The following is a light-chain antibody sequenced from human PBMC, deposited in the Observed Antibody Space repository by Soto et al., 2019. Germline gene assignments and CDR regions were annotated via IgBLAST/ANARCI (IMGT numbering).Light chain of an antibody. Sequence: QSALTQPASVSGSPGQSITISCTGTSSYVGGYNYVSWYQQHPGKAPKLMIYDVSNRPSEVSNRFSGSKSGNTASLTISGLQAEDEADYYCSSYTSSSTPVFGGGTKVTVL. CDR2: DVS. CDR1: SSYVGGYNY. J-gene: IGLJ2*01. V-gene: IGLV2-14*01. CDR3: SSYTSSSTPV.